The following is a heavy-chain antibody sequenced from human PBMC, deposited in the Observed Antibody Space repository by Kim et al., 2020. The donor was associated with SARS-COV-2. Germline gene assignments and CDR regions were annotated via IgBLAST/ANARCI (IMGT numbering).Heavy chain of an antibody. CDR1: GYTFTSYG. V-gene: IGHV1-18*01. CDR2: ISAYNGNT. J-gene: IGHJ4*02. Sequence: ASVKVSCKASGYTFTSYGISWVRQAPGQGLEWMGWISAYNGNTNYAQKLQGRVTMTTDTSTSTAYMELRSLRSDDTAVYYCARDLVPGYDILTGATPTDYWGQGTLVTVSS. D-gene: IGHD3-9*01. CDR3: ARDLVPGYDILTGATPTDY.